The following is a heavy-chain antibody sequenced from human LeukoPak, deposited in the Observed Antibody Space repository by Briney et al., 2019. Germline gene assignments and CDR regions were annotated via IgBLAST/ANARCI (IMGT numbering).Heavy chain of an antibody. V-gene: IGHV3-23*01. CDR3: AKAISGYYFH. CDR1: GFTFSNFA. J-gene: IGHJ4*02. D-gene: IGHD3-22*01. CDR2: ISGSGGST. Sequence: PGGSLRLSCAASGFTFSNFAMSWVRQAPGKGLEWVSAISGSGGSTYYADSVKGRFTISRDNSKNTLYLQMNSLRAEDTAVYYCAKAISGYYFHWGQGTLVTVSS.